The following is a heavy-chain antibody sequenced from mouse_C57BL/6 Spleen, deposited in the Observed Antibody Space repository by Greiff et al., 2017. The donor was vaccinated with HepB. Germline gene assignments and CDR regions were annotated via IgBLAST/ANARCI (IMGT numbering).Heavy chain of an antibody. Sequence: EVKLVESEGGLVQPGSSMKLSCTASGFTFSDYYMAWVRQVPEKGLEWVANINYDGSSTYYLDSLKSRFIISRDNAKNILYLQMSSLKSEDTATYYCARGPPHDGYYGAWFAYWGQGTLVTVSA. V-gene: IGHV5-16*01. CDR1: GFTFSDYY. J-gene: IGHJ3*01. CDR3: ARGPPHDGYYGAWFAY. CDR2: INYDGSST. D-gene: IGHD2-3*01.